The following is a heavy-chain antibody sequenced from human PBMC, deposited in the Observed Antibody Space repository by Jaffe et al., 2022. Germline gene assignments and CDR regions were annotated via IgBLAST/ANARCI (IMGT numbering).Heavy chain of an antibody. J-gene: IGHJ5*02. D-gene: IGHD3-10*01. CDR1: GGSFSGYY. Sequence: QVQLQQWGAGLLKPSETLSLTCAVYGGSFSGYYWSWIRQPPGKGLEWIGEINHSGSTNYNPSLKSRVTISVDTSKNQFSLKLSSVTAADTAVYYCARSRTELWFRELYSWFDPWGQGTLVTVSS. CDR3: ARSRTELWFRELYSWFDP. CDR2: INHSGST. V-gene: IGHV4-34*01.